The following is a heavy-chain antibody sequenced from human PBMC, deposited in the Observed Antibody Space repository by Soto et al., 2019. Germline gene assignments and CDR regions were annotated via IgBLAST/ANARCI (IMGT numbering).Heavy chain of an antibody. Sequence: ASVKVSCKASGYTFTGYYMHWVRQAPGQGLEWMGWINPNSGGTNYAQKFQGWVTMTRDTSISTAYMELSRLRSDDTAVYYCARGGDYYDSSGYYHGYWFDPWGQGTLVTVSS. CDR2: INPNSGGT. D-gene: IGHD3-22*01. CDR3: ARGGDYYDSSGYYHGYWFDP. J-gene: IGHJ5*02. CDR1: GYTFTGYY. V-gene: IGHV1-2*04.